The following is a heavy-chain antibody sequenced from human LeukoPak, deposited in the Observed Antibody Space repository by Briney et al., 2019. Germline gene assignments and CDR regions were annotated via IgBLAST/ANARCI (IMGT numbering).Heavy chain of an antibody. Sequence: GGSLRLSCAASGFTFSSYWMSWVRQAPGKGLEWVANIKQDGSEKYYVDSVKGRFTISRDNAKNSLYLQMNSLRAEDTAVYYCARGRYSSSWTGSYYFDYWGQGTLVTVSS. D-gene: IGHD6-13*01. CDR2: IKQDGSEK. CDR3: ARGRYSSSWTGSYYFDY. J-gene: IGHJ4*02. V-gene: IGHV3-7*01. CDR1: GFTFSSYW.